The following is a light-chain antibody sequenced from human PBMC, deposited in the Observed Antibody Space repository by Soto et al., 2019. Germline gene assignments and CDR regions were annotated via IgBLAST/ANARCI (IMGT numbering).Light chain of an antibody. CDR2: AAS. J-gene: IGKJ3*01. Sequence: DIQMTQSPSSLSASVGDRVTITCRASQSISSYLNWYQQKRGKAPNLLIYAASSLQSGVPSKFSGSGSGTDFTLTISSLQPEDFATYYGQQSYSSPFTFGPGTKVDIK. V-gene: IGKV1-39*01. CDR3: QQSYSSPFT. CDR1: QSISSY.